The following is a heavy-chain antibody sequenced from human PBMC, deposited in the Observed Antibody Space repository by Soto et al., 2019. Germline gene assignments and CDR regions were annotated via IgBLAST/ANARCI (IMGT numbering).Heavy chain of an antibody. J-gene: IGHJ4*02. CDR1: GLTFSSYW. D-gene: IGHD1-26*01. V-gene: IGHV3-74*01. CDR3: ARASGSNIHFDY. Sequence: EVQLVESGGGLVQPGGSLRLSCAASGLTFSSYWMHWVRQAPGKGLVWVSRINTDGSSTTYADSVKGRFTISSDNTKNTLYLQMNSLSVEDTAVYYCARASGSNIHFDYWGQGTLVTVSS. CDR2: INTDGSST.